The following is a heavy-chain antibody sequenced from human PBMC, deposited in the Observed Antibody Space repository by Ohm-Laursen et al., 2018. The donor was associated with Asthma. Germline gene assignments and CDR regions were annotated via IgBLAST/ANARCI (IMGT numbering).Heavy chain of an antibody. J-gene: IGHJ4*02. CDR2: LFPDGRRT. Sequence: SLRLSCTASGFIFSDYFMHWVRQRPGEGLVWISHLFPDGRRTNYADSVRGRFTISRDDAQNTVYLQMHSLRVDDTAVYFCARVNVEGLLWGQGTLVTVSS. CDR3: ARVNVEGLL. V-gene: IGHV3-74*01. CDR1: GFIFSDYF.